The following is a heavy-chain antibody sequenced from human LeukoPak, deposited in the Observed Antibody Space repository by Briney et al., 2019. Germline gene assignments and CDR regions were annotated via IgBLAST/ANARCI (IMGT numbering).Heavy chain of an antibody. Sequence: SETLSLTCAVYGGSFSGYYWSWIRQPPGKGLEWIGEINHSGSTNYNPPLKSRVTISVDTSKNQFSLKLSSVTAADTAVYYCARTYYYDSSGYYHQHYFDYWGQGTLVTVSS. CDR1: GGSFSGYY. CDR3: ARTYYYDSSGYYHQHYFDY. V-gene: IGHV4-34*01. D-gene: IGHD3-22*01. CDR2: INHSGST. J-gene: IGHJ4*02.